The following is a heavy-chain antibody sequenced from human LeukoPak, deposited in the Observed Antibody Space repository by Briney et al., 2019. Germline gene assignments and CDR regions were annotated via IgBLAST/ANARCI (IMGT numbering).Heavy chain of an antibody. D-gene: IGHD6-19*01. CDR1: GFIFSDYY. CDR3: ARDDAGSSGGWYHGH. J-gene: IGHJ4*02. Sequence: GGSLRLSCAGSGFIFSDYYMNWVRQAPGKGLEWVASISNSGLYIFYADSLRGRFTISRDNGRNSLFLQMDSLRAEDTAVYYCARDDAGSSGGWYHGHWGQGTLVTVSS. V-gene: IGHV3-21*04. CDR2: ISNSGLYI.